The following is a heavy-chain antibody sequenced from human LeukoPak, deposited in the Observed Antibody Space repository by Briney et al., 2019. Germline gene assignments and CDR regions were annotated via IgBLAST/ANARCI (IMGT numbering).Heavy chain of an antibody. CDR3: PRDRARSFDY. CDR2: IYTGGST. V-gene: IGHV3-66*01. D-gene: IGHD3-3*01. CDR1: EFIVSSTY. Sequence: GGSLRLSCAASEFIVSSTYMSWVRQAPGKGLEWVSVIYTGGSTYYAGSVKGRFTISRDNSKNTLYLQMNSLRAEDTAVYYCPRDRARSFDYWGQGTLVTVSS. J-gene: IGHJ4*02.